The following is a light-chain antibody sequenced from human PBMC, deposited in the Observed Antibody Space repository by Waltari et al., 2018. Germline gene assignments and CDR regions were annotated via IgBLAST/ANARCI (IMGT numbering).Light chain of an antibody. CDR2: WAS. CDR3: QQYYNTPWT. V-gene: IGKV4-1*01. J-gene: IGKJ1*01. CDR1: QSIFYSSDNKDS. Sequence: DTVMTQSPASLAVSLGERATLTCKCSQSIFYSSDNKDSLAWYQQKPGQPPKLLISWASTRESGVPDRFSGSGSGTDFTLTISSLQAEDVAVYYCQQYYNTPWTFGQGTKVEIK.